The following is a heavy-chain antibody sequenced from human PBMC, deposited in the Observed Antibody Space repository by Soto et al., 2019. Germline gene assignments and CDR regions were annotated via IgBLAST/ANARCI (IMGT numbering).Heavy chain of an antibody. D-gene: IGHD6-13*01. CDR2: ISGSGGST. J-gene: IGHJ4*02. CDR3: AKDTAAGTLNYFDY. V-gene: IGHV3-23*01. Sequence: GGSLRLSCAASGLTFSSYAMSWVRQAPGKRLEWVTAISGSGGSTYYADSVKGRLTISRDNSKNTLYLQMNSLRAEDTAVYYCAKDTAAGTLNYFDYWGQGTLVTVSS. CDR1: GLTFSSYA.